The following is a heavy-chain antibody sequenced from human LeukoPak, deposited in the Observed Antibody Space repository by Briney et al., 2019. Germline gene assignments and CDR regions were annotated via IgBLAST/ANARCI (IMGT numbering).Heavy chain of an antibody. D-gene: IGHD5-18*01. V-gene: IGHV3-13*01. Sequence: GGSLRLSCTASGFTLGSHDMHWVRQTTGEGLEWVAAVASGFQTFCAGSAKGRFTVSREDAKNSLYLQMNSLRAGDTAVYYCVREARGYHYTYFDYWGQGTLVTVSS. J-gene: IGHJ4*02. CDR1: GFTLGSHD. CDR3: VREARGYHYTYFDY. CDR2: VASGFQT.